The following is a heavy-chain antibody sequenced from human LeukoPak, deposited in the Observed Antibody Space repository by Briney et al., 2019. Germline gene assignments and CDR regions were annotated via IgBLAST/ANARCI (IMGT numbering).Heavy chain of an antibody. CDR2: IKQDGSEK. Sequence: PGGSLRLSCAASGFTFSDYYMSWIRQAPGKGPEWVANIKQDGSEKYYVDSVKGRFTISRDNAKNSLYLQMNSLRAEDTAVYYCAREHYDILTGYYGCFDYWGQGTLVTVSS. V-gene: IGHV3-7*01. J-gene: IGHJ4*02. CDR3: AREHYDILTGYYGCFDY. CDR1: GFTFSDYY. D-gene: IGHD3-9*01.